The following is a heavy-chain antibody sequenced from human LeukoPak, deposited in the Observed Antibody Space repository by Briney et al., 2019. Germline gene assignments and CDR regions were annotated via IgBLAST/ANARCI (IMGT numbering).Heavy chain of an antibody. Sequence: GGPLRLSCAASGFTFSSYAMSWVRQAPGKGLEWVSAISGSGGSTYYADSVKGRFTISRDNSKNTLYLQMNSLRAEDTAVYYCAKERTPYYYYGMDVWGQGTTVTVSS. D-gene: IGHD2-2*01. CDR3: AKERTPYYYYGMDV. CDR2: ISGSGGST. V-gene: IGHV3-23*01. CDR1: GFTFSSYA. J-gene: IGHJ6*02.